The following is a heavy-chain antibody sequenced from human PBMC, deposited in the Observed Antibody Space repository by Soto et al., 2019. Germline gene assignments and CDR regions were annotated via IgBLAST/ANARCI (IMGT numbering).Heavy chain of an antibody. J-gene: IGHJ4*02. V-gene: IGHV3-64*01. Sequence: GGSLRLSCAASGFTFSNYAMHWVRQAPGKGLEYVSTISSNGHSTDYANSVKGRFTISRDNSMNTLYLQMGSLRAEDMAVYYCARGSNGYYFDYWGQGTLVTVSS. CDR2: ISSNGHST. D-gene: IGHD2-8*01. CDR1: GFTFSNYA. CDR3: ARGSNGYYFDY.